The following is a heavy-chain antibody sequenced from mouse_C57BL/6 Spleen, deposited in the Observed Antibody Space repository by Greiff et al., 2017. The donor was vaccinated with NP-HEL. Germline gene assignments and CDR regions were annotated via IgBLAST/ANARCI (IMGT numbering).Heavy chain of an antibody. CDR3: ARLSTVRDYAMDY. D-gene: IGHD1-1*01. CDR1: GFTFSDYG. V-gene: IGHV5-17*01. Sequence: EVMLVESGGGLVKPGGSLKLSCAASGFTFSDYGMHWVRQAPEKGLEWVAYISSGSSTIYYADTVKGRFTISRDNAKNTLFLQMTSLRSEDTAMYYCARLSTVRDYAMDYWGQGTSVTVSS. J-gene: IGHJ4*01. CDR2: ISSGSSTI.